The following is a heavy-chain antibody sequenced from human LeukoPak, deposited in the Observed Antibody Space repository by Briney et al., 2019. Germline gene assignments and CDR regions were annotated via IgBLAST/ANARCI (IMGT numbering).Heavy chain of an antibody. CDR1: GVSISSYY. CDR3: ARAGAIATVHLDLDH. J-gene: IGHJ4*02. CDR2: IYPSGST. D-gene: IGHD6-13*01. V-gene: IGHV4-4*09. Sequence: SETLSLTCSVSGVSISSYYWSWVRQPPGKGLEWIGYIYPSGSTNYNPSLESRVTISVDTSRNQFSLKLRSVTAADTAVYYCARAGAIATVHLDLDHWGRGTQVTVSS.